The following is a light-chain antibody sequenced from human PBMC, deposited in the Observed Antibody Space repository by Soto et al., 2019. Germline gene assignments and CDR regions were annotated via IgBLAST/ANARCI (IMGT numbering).Light chain of an antibody. CDR3: CSYAGSSTWV. J-gene: IGLJ3*02. CDR2: EVS. CDR1: SSDVGSYNL. Sequence: QSALTQPASVSGSPGQSITISCTGTSSDVGSYNLVSWYQQHSGKAPKLMIYEVSKRPSGVSNRFSGSKSGNTASLTISGLQAEDEADYYCCSYAGSSTWVFGGGTKLT. V-gene: IGLV2-23*02.